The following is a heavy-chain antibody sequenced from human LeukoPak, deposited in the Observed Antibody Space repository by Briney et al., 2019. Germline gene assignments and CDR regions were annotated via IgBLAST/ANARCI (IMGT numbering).Heavy chain of an antibody. D-gene: IGHD3-22*01. V-gene: IGHV4-31*03. J-gene: IGHJ4*02. CDR2: IYYSGST. CDR1: GGSISSGGYY. CDR3: ARLLSGYSAPYFDY. Sequence: PSETLSLTCTVSGGSISSGGYYWSWIRQHPGKGLEWIGYIYYSGSTYYNPSLKSRVTISVDTSKNQFSLKLSSVTAADTAVYYCARLLSGYSAPYFDYWGQGTLVTVSS.